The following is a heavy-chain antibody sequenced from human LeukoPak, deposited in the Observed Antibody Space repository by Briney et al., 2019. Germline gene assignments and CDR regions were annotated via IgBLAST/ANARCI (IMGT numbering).Heavy chain of an antibody. Sequence: PGGSLRLSCAASGFTFSSYVMSWVRQAPGKGLEWVTAISGSGGSTYYADSVKGRFTISRDNSKNTLYLQMNSLRAEDTAVYYCAKGGPPQYGSSWLEYNFDYWGQGTLVTVSS. V-gene: IGHV3-23*01. D-gene: IGHD6-13*01. J-gene: IGHJ4*02. CDR3: AKGGPPQYGSSWLEYNFDY. CDR1: GFTFSSYV. CDR2: ISGSGGST.